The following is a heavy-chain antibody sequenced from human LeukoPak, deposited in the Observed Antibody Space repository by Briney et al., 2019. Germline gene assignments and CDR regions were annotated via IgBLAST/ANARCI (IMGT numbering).Heavy chain of an antibody. CDR3: AKLGGQELHNYYVAV. CDR2: IIDSGEST. Sequence: GGSLRLSCAASGFTFSSYAMRWVRQAPGKGLEWVSGIIDSGESTYYANFAKGRFTISRDNSNNTLYLQMNSLRAEDTAVYYCAKLGGQELHNYYVAVCGKGTTVAVSS. V-gene: IGHV3-23*01. CDR1: GFTFSSYA. J-gene: IGHJ6*03. D-gene: IGHD3-16*01.